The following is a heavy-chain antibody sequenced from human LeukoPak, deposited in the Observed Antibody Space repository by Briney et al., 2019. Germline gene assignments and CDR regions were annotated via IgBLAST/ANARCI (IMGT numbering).Heavy chain of an antibody. CDR3: AELGITMIGGV. J-gene: IGHJ6*04. V-gene: IGHV3-21*01. CDR1: GFTFSSYS. CDR2: ISGSSNYI. D-gene: IGHD3-10*02. Sequence: GGSLRLSCAASGFTFSSYSMNWVRQAPGKGLEWVSYISGSSNYIYYADSVKGRFTISRDNAKNSVYLQVNSLRAEDTAVYYCAELGITMIGGVWGKGTTVTISS.